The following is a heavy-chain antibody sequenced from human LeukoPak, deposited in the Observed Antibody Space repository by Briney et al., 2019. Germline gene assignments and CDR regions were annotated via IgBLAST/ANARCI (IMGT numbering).Heavy chain of an antibody. Sequence: SETLSLTCTVSGGSISSYYWSWIRQPPGKGLEWIGYIYYSGSPNYDPSLKSRVTISVDTSKNQFSLKLSSGTAADTAGCYCASYSYYYDSSGYFDYWGQGTLVTVSS. CDR2: IYYSGSP. CDR3: ASYSYYYDSSGYFDY. D-gene: IGHD3-22*01. J-gene: IGHJ4*02. V-gene: IGHV4-59*01. CDR1: GGSISSYY.